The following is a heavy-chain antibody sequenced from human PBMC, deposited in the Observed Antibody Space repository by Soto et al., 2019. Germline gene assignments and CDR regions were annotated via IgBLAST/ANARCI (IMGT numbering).Heavy chain of an antibody. V-gene: IGHV3-23*01. CDR3: AHSPVVATTWDDY. Sequence: EVQRLESRGGLVQPGGSLRLSCAASGFTFSSYAMSWVRQAPGKGLEWVSAISGSGGSTYYADSVKGRFTISRDNSKNTLYLQMNSLRAEDTAVYYCAHSPVVATTWDDYWGQGTLVTVSS. J-gene: IGHJ4*02. D-gene: IGHD5-12*01. CDR1: GFTFSSYA. CDR2: ISGSGGST.